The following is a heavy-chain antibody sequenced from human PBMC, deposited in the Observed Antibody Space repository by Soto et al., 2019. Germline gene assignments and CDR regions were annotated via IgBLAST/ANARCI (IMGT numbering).Heavy chain of an antibody. CDR1: GFTFSSYS. CDR2: ISSSSSYI. CDR3: ARGWNYYDSIGYRTNEFDY. J-gene: IGHJ4*02. Sequence: GGSLRLSCAASGFTFSSYSMNWVRQAPGKGLEWVSSISSSSSYIYYADSVKGRFTISRDNAKNSLYLQMNSLRAEDTAVYYCARGWNYYDSIGYRTNEFDYWGQGTLVTVSS. D-gene: IGHD3-22*01. V-gene: IGHV3-21*01.